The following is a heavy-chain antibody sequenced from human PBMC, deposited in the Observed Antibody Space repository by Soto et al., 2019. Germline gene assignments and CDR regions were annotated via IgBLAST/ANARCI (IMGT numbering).Heavy chain of an antibody. CDR3: AGEAAAGMSSEYYYMDV. CDR2: IYSGGST. V-gene: IGHV3-53*04. D-gene: IGHD6-13*01. J-gene: IGHJ6*03. CDR1: GFTVSSNY. Sequence: EVQLVESGGGLVQPGGSLRLSCAASGFTVSSNYMSWVRQAPGKGLEWVSVIYSGGSTYYADSVKGRFTISRHNSKNTLYLQMNSLRAEDTAVYYCAGEAAAGMSSEYYYMDVWGKGTTVTVSS.